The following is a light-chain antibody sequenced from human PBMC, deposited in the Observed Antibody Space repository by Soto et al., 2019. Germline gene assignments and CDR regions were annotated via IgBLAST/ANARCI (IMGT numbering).Light chain of an antibody. CDR2: DAS. J-gene: IGKJ1*01. CDR3: QQYNSYSTT. CDR1: QSISSW. Sequence: IRMPQYHSTLSASVGDRVTITCRASQSISSWLAWYQQKPGKAPKLLIYDASSLESGVPSRFSGSGSGTEFTLTISSLQPDDFATYYCQQYNSYSTTFGQGTKVDTK. V-gene: IGKV1-5*01.